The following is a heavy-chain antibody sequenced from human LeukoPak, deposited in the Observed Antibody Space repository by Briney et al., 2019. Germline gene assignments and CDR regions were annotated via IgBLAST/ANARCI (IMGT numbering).Heavy chain of an antibody. CDR1: GGSISSSSYY. CDR3: ARLAQMATHAIDY. J-gene: IGHJ4*02. Sequence: SETLSLTCTVSGGSISSSSYYWGWIRQPPGKGLEWIGSIYYSGSTYYNPSLKSRVTISVDTSKNQFSLKLSSVTAADTAVYYCARLAQMATHAIDYWGQGTLVTVSS. CDR2: IYYSGST. D-gene: IGHD5-24*01. V-gene: IGHV4-39*01.